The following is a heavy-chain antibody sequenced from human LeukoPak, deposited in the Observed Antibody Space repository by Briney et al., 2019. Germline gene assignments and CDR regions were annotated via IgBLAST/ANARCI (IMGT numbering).Heavy chain of an antibody. CDR1: GGSISSGSYY. V-gene: IGHV4-61*02. J-gene: IGHJ1*01. Sequence: SQTLSLTCTVSGGSISSGSYYWSWIRQPAGKGLEWIGRIYTSGSTNYNPSLKSRVTISVDTSKNQFSLKLSSVTAADTAVYYCAREGGTMVRGVSPFQHWGQGTLVTVSS. D-gene: IGHD3-10*01. CDR2: IYTSGST. CDR3: AREGGTMVRGVSPFQH.